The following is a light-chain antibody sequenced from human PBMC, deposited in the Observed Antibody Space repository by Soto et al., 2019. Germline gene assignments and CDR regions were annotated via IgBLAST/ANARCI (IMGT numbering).Light chain of an antibody. CDR1: QSVTNF. CDR2: GEF. V-gene: IGKV3-11*01. Sequence: EIVLTQSPATLSLSPGERATLSCRASQSVTNFLAWYQQKPGQAPRLLIYGEFNRATGIPARFSGSGSGTDFTLTIRSLEPEDSAIYYCQQRNIWPPGTFGQGTRLESK. CDR3: QQRNIWPPGT. J-gene: IGKJ5*01.